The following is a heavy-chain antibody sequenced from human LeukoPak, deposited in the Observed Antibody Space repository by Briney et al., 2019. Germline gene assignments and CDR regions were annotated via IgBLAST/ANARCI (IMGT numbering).Heavy chain of an antibody. D-gene: IGHD6-13*01. V-gene: IGHV6-1*01. CDR3: AGDGTWRIDY. CDR2: TYYRSKWFN. Sequence: SQTLSLTCAISGDSVSSNSAIWYWIRQSPTRGLEWLGRTYYRSKWFNDYAESVKGRITVSPDTSKNQFSLQLNSVTPEDAAVYYCAGDGTWRIDYWGPGTLVTVSS. CDR1: GDSVSSNSAI. J-gene: IGHJ4*02.